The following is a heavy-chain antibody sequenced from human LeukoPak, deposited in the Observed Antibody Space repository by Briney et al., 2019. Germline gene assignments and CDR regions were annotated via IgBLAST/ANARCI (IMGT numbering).Heavy chain of an antibody. CDR3: ARVGSGSTY. D-gene: IGHD3-10*01. J-gene: IGHJ4*02. CDR1: GGSISSYY. CDR2: IYYSGST. Sequence: SETLSLTCTVSGGSISSYYWSWIRQPPGKGLEWIGHIYYSGSTNYNPSLKSRVTISVDTSKNQFSLKLSSVTAADTAVYYCARVGSGSTYWGQGTLVTVSS. V-gene: IGHV4-59*01.